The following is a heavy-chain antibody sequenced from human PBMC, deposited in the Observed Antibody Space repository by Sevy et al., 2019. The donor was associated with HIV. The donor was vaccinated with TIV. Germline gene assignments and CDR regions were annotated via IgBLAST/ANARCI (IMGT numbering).Heavy chain of an antibody. CDR3: AREGSSSWSYRVRVGGGRSYFDY. CDR1: GFTFSSYA. CDR2: IKQDGSEK. J-gene: IGHJ4*02. D-gene: IGHD6-13*01. Sequence: GGSLRLSCAASGFTFSSYAMSWVRQAPGKGLEWVANIKQDGSEKYYVDSVKGRFTISRDNAKNSLYLQMNSLRAEDTAVYYCAREGSSSWSYRVRVGGGRSYFDYWGQGTLVTVSS. V-gene: IGHV3-7*01.